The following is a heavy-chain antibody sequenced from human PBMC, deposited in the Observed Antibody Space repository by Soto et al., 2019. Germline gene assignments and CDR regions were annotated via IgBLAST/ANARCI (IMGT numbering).Heavy chain of an antibody. J-gene: IGHJ4*02. Sequence: PSETLSLTCAVSGGSISSGGYSWSWIRQPPGKGLECIGYIYHSGSTYYNPSLKSRVTISVDRSKNQFSLKLSSVTAADTAVYYCAREMTTVTTFDYWGQGTPVTVSS. CDR1: GGSISSGGYS. D-gene: IGHD4-17*01. V-gene: IGHV4-30-2*01. CDR3: AREMTTVTTFDY. CDR2: IYHSGST.